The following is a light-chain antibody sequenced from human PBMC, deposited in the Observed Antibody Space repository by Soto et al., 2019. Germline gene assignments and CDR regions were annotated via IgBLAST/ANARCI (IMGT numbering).Light chain of an antibody. CDR2: AAS. Sequence: DIQMTQSPCSLSASVGDRVTITCGASQSISSYLNWYQQKPGKAPKLLIYAASSLQSGVPSRFSGSGSGTDFTLTISSLHPDDFATYYCQQYNSYSPTFGQGTKVDI. CDR3: QQYNSYSPT. CDR1: QSISSY. V-gene: IGKV1-39*01. J-gene: IGKJ1*01.